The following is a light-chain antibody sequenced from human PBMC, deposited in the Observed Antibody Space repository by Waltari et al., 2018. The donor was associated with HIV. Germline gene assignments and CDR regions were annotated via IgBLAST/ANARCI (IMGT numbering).Light chain of an antibody. CDR1: SSDVGGYNY. CDR2: DVT. CDR3: CSYADTYFVV. V-gene: IGLV2-11*01. Sequence: QSALTQPRSVSGSPGQSVTISCTATSSDVGGYNYVSWYQHHPNKGPKLLLYDVTKRPSGVPDRFSGSKSGNTASLTISGLQAEDEADYYCCSYADTYFVVFGGRTTLTVL. J-gene: IGLJ2*01.